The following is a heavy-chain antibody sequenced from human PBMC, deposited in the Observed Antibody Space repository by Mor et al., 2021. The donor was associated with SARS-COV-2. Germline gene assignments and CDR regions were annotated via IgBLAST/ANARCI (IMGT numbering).Heavy chain of an antibody. CDR2: IYYTGRT. V-gene: IGHV4-31*02. J-gene: IGHJ6*01. D-gene: IGHD2-21*02. CDR3: ARDNCGGDCYPPKYYYYG. Sequence: SWIRQHPGKGLEWIGYIYYTGRTYYSPSLKSRVTISVDTSMKQFSLKLTSVTAADTAVYYCARDNCGGDCYPPKYYYYG.